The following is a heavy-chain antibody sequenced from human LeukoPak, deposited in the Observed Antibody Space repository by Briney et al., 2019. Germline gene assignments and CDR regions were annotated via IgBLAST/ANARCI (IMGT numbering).Heavy chain of an antibody. Sequence: SETLSLTCTVSGGSISSSSYYWGWIRQPPGKGLEWIGSIYYSGSTYYNPSLKSRVTISVDTSKNQFSLKLSSVTAADTAVYYCASHPRGGYSYGFNAFDIWGQGTMVTVSS. D-gene: IGHD5-18*01. V-gene: IGHV4-39*01. CDR1: GGSISSSSYY. CDR2: IYYSGST. CDR3: ASHPRGGYSYGFNAFDI. J-gene: IGHJ3*02.